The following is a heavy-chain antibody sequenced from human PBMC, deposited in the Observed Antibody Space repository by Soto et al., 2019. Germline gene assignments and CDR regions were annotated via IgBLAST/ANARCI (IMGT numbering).Heavy chain of an antibody. V-gene: IGHV3-30*18. CDR3: AEDRHSSSHFDY. J-gene: IGHJ4*02. CDR2: ISYDGSNK. D-gene: IGHD6-13*01. CDR1: GFTFSSYG. Sequence: QPGGSLRLSCAAPGFTFSSYGMHWVRQAPGKGLEWVAVISYDGSNKYYADSVKGRFTISRDNSKNTLYLQMNSLRAEDTAVYYCAEDRHSSSHFDYWGQGTLVTVSS.